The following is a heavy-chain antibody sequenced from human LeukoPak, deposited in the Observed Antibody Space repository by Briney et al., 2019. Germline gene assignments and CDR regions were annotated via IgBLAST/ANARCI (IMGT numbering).Heavy chain of an antibody. CDR2: IYYSGST. CDR3: ARERKYSSSWYGSGEFDY. CDR1: GGSISSGDYY. Sequence: SETLSLTCTVSGGSISSGDYYWSWIRQPPGKGLEWIGYIYYSGSTYYNPSLKSRVTISVDKSKNQFSLKLSSVTAADTAVYYCARERKYSSSWYGSGEFDYWGQGTLVTVSS. J-gene: IGHJ4*02. V-gene: IGHV4-30-4*01. D-gene: IGHD6-13*01.